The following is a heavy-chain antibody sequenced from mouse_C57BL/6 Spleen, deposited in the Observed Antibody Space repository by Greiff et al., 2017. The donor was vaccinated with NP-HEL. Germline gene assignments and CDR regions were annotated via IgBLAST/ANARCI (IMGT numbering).Heavy chain of an antibody. J-gene: IGHJ2*01. CDR3: ARPGYDYDEEGFDY. CDR1: GFTFSSYT. V-gene: IGHV5-9*01. D-gene: IGHD2-4*01. CDR2: ISGGGGNT. Sequence: EVKLVESGGGLVKPGGSLKLSCAASGFTFSSYTMSWVRQTPEKRLEWVATISGGGGNTYYPDSVKGRFTISRDNAKNTLYLQMSSLRSEDTALYYCARPGYDYDEEGFDYWGQGTTLTVSS.